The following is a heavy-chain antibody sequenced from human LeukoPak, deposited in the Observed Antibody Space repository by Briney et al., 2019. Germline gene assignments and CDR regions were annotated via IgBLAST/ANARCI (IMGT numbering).Heavy chain of an antibody. J-gene: IGHJ4*02. Sequence: SETLSLTCAVSGGSISGGGYSWSWIRQPPGKGLEWIGYIYHSGSTYYNPSLKSRVTISVDRSKNQFSLKLSSVTAADTAVYYCARVGGGWGSVYFDYWGQGTLVTVSS. CDR3: ARVGGGWGSVYFDY. CDR1: GGSISGGGYS. CDR2: IYHSGST. D-gene: IGHD6-19*01. V-gene: IGHV4-30-2*01.